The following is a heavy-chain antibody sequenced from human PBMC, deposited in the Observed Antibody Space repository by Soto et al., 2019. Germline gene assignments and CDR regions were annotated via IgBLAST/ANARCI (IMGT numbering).Heavy chain of an antibody. J-gene: IGHJ4*02. CDR1: GFTFSSYW. Sequence: GGSLRLSCAASGFTFSSYWMHWVCQTPGKGLVWVSRINSDGSSTYYADSVTGRFTISRDNAKNTLYLQMNSLRAEDTAVYYCARGGFYFDSWGQGTLVTVSS. CDR2: INSDGSST. CDR3: ARGGFYFDS. V-gene: IGHV3-74*01.